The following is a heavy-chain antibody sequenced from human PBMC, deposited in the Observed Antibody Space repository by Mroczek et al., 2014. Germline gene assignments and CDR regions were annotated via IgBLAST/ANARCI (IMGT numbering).Heavy chain of an antibody. Sequence: QVQLVESGGGVVQPGRSLRLSCAASGFTFSSYGMHWVRQAPGKGLEWVAVIWYDGSNKYYADSVKGRFTISRDNSKNTLYLQMNSLRAEDTAVYYCARNVGEMATIHYFDYWGQGTLVTVSS. V-gene: IGHV3-33*01. D-gene: IGHD5-24*01. CDR3: ARNVGEMATIHYFDY. J-gene: IGHJ4*02. CDR1: GFTFSSYG. CDR2: IWYDGSNK.